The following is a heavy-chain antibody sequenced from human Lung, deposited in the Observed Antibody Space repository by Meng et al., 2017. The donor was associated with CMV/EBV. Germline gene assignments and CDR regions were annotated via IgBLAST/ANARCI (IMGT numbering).Heavy chain of an antibody. J-gene: IGHJ6*02. CDR1: GYTFTSYD. Sequence: SVKVSCXASGYTFTSYDISWVRQAPGQGLEWMGWMNPNSGNTDSAQNFQGRVAMTRNTSISTAYMELSSLRSEDTAVYYCARAVYCIGTTCFFYPMDVWGQGTTVTVSS. D-gene: IGHD2-2*01. CDR2: MNPNSGNT. V-gene: IGHV1-8*01. CDR3: ARAVYCIGTTCFFYPMDV.